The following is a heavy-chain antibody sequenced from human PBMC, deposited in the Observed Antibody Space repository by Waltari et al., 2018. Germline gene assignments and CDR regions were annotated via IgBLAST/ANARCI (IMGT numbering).Heavy chain of an antibody. D-gene: IGHD6-6*01. J-gene: IGHJ4*02. CDR1: GGSISSPY. CDR3: ARDSPARGPFDY. V-gene: IGHV4-59*11. CDR2: IYYSGST. Sequence: QVQLQESGPGLVKPSETLSLTCTVSGGSISSPYWSWIRQPPGKGLEWIGYIYYSGSTNYNPSLKSRVTISVDTSKNQFSLKLSSVTAADTAVYYCARDSPARGPFDYWGQGTLVTVSS.